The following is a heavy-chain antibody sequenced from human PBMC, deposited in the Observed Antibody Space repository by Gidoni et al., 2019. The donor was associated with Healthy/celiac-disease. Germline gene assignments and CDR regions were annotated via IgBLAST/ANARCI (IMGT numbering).Heavy chain of an antibody. V-gene: IGHV1-69*01. Sequence: QVQLVQSGAEVKKPGSSVQVSCKASGGTFSSYAISWVRQAPGQGLEWMGGIIPIFGTANYAQKFQGRVTITADESTSTAYMELSSLRSEDTAVYYCARETGAYYYDSSGYYYWGQGTLVTVSS. J-gene: IGHJ4*02. CDR2: IIPIFGTA. D-gene: IGHD3-22*01. CDR3: ARETGAYYYDSSGYYY. CDR1: GGTFSSYA.